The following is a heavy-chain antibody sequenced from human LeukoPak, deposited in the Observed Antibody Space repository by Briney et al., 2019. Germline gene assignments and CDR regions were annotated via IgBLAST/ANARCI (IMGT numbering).Heavy chain of an antibody. J-gene: IGHJ4*02. CDR2: ISGSGGST. CDR3: AKDGKYSSSWQDY. D-gene: IGHD6-13*01. Sequence: GGSLRLSCAASGFTFSSYAMSWVRQAPGKRLEWVSAISGSGGSTYYADSVKGRFTISRDNSKNTLYLQMNSLRAEDTAVYYCAKDGKYSSSWQDYWGQGTLVTVSS. V-gene: IGHV3-23*01. CDR1: GFTFSSYA.